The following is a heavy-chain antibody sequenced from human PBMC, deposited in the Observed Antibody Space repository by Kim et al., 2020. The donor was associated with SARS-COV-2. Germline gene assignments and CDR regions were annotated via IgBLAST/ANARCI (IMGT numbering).Heavy chain of an antibody. CDR1: GGSVSSGSYY. CDR3: ARVGYSSSWYTYNWFDP. V-gene: IGHV4-61*01. CDR2: IYYSGST. Sequence: SETLSLTCTVSGGSVSSGSYYWSWIRQPPGKGLEWIGYIYYSGSTNYNPSLKSRVTISVDTSKNQFSLKLSSVTAADTAVYYCARVGYSSSWYTYNWFDPWGQGTLVNVSS. D-gene: IGHD6-13*01. J-gene: IGHJ5*02.